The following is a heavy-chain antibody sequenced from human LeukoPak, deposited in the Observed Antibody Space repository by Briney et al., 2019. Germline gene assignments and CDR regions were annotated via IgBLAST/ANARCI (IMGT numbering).Heavy chain of an antibody. CDR3: ARWGSYRYRFSY. V-gene: IGHV4-39*07. CDR1: GGSISSSSYY. J-gene: IGHJ4*02. D-gene: IGHD3-16*02. Sequence: PSETLSLTCTVSGGSISSSSYYWGWIRQPPGKGLEWIGSIYYSGSTYYNPSLKSRVTISVDTSKNQFSLKLSSVTAADTAVYYCARWGSYRYRFSYWGQGTLVTVSS. CDR2: IYYSGST.